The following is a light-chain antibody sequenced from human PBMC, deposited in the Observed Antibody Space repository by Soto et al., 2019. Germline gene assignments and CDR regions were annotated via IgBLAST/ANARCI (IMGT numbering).Light chain of an antibody. CDR3: QQFNNWPRT. V-gene: IGKV3-15*01. CDR2: GAS. J-gene: IGKJ1*01. CDR1: QSVSSSY. Sequence: EIVMTQSPATLSVSPGGRATLSCRASQSVSSSYLAWYQQKPGQAPRLLIYGASSRASGIPARFSGSGSGTDFTLTISSLQSEDFAVYYCQQFNNWPRTFGQGTKVDIK.